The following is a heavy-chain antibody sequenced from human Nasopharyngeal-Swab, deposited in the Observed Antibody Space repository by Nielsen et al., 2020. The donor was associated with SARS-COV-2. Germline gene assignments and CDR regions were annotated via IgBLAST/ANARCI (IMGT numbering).Heavy chain of an antibody. J-gene: IGHJ5*02. Sequence: GESLKISCAASGFTFSDYYMSWIRQAPGKGLEWVSYISSSGSTIYYADSVKGRFTISRDNAENSLYLQMNSLRAEDTAVYYCARTYYYDSSGYYYVWFDPWGQGTLVTVSS. D-gene: IGHD3-22*01. CDR3: ARTYYYDSSGYYYVWFDP. CDR1: GFTFSDYY. V-gene: IGHV3-11*01. CDR2: ISSSGSTI.